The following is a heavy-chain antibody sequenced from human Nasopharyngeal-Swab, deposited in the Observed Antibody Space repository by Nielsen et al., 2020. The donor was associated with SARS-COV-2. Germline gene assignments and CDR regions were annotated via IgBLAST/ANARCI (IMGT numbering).Heavy chain of an antibody. J-gene: IGHJ6*02. CDR3: AKGHGYYYGMDV. CDR2: ISWNSGSI. Sequence: SLKISCAASGFTFSSYAMHWVRQAPGKGLEWVSGISWNSGSIGYADSVKGRFTISRDNAKNSLYLQMNSLRAEDTALYYCAKGHGYYYGMDVWGQGTTVTVSS. V-gene: IGHV3-9*01. CDR1: GFTFSSYA.